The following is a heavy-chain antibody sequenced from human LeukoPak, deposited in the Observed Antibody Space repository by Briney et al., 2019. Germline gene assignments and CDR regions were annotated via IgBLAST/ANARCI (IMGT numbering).Heavy chain of an antibody. CDR1: EFSVSTNY. V-gene: IGHV3-23*01. CDR2: ISGSGGST. D-gene: IGHD2-8*01. Sequence: GGSLRLSCAASEFSVSTNYMNWVRQAPGKGLEWVSAISGSGGSTYYADSVKGRFTISRDNSKNTLYLQMNSLRAEDTAVYYCAKDPDCTSGVCYTFFDYWGQGTLVTVSS. CDR3: AKDPDCTSGVCYTFFDY. J-gene: IGHJ4*02.